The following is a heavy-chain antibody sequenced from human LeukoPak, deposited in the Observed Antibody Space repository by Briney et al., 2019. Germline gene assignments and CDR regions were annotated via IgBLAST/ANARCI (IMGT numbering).Heavy chain of an antibody. D-gene: IGHD3-22*01. CDR2: VHSIGST. CDR3: ARGHDSAGFPYSFDY. Sequence: SETLSLTCTVSGDSITNYYWTWIRQPPVKVPEWVGYVHSIGSTNYSPSLKSRIYISVDLFKNQFSLRLSSVTAADTAVYYCARGHDSAGFPYSFDYWGQGTLVTVSS. CDR1: GDSITNYY. V-gene: IGHV4-59*01. J-gene: IGHJ4*02.